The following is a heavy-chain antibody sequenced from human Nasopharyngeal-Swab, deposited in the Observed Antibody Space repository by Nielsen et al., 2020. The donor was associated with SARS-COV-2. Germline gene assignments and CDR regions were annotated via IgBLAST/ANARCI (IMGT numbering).Heavy chain of an antibody. J-gene: IGHJ6*02. CDR1: GYTFTGYY. D-gene: IGHD2-15*01. CDR3: ARDRSNEGIDYYYYYGMDV. Sequence: ASVKVSCKASGYTFTGYYMHWVRQAPGQGLEWMGRINPNSGGTNYAQKFQGRVTMTRDTSISTAYMELSRLRSDDTAVYYCARDRSNEGIDYYYYYGMDVWGQGTTVTVSS. CDR2: INPNSGGT. V-gene: IGHV1-2*06.